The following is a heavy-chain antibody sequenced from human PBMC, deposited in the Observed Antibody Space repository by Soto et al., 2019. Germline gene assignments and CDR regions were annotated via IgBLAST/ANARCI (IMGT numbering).Heavy chain of an antibody. Sequence: ASETLSLTCNVSGGSISSGGYYWTWIRQHPGKGLEWIGNIHHSGSTFYNPSLKSRVSISVDTSKNQFSLKLSSVTAADTAVYYCARRLSNAGNFQSCFDYWGPGIVVTVS. CDR2: IHHSGST. CDR1: GGSISSGGYY. V-gene: IGHV4-31*03. D-gene: IGHD1-1*01. CDR3: ARRLSNAGNFQSCFDY. J-gene: IGHJ4*02.